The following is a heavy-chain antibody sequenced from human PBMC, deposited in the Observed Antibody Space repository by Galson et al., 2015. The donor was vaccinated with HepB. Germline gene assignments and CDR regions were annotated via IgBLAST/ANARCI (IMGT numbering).Heavy chain of an antibody. CDR1: GFTGSKGY. Sequence: SLRLSCAVSGFTGSKGYVSWVRQAPGKGREWLSDMSSGGHAFYADSVQGRFTISRDTSKNAVYLQMRSLRAEDTAVYYCASPFCIGGNCYPLWYWGQGTLVTASS. V-gene: IGHV3-53*01. D-gene: IGHD2-15*01. CDR3: ASPFCIGGNCYPLWY. CDR2: MSSGGHA. J-gene: IGHJ4*02.